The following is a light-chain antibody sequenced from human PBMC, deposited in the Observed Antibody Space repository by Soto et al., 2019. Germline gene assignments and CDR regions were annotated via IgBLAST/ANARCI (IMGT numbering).Light chain of an antibody. V-gene: IGLV2-8*01. CDR3: TSYAGGNNV. CDR2: EVN. J-gene: IGLJ1*01. Sequence: QSALTQPPSASGSPGQSVTISCTGTSSDVGGYNYVSWYQQHPGKVPKLIVYEVNKRPSGVPDRFSGSKSGNTASLTVSGLQAEDEGDYYCTSYAGGNNVFGTGTKLTVL. CDR1: SSDVGGYNY.